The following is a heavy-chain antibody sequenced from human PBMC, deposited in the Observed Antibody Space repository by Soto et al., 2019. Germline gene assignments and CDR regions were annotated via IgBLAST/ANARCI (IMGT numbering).Heavy chain of an antibody. CDR2: IDNAGTDS. D-gene: IGHD3-10*01. CDR1: GFTLSGRS. V-gene: IGHV3-74*01. J-gene: IGHJ6*04. Sequence: EVQLVESGGGLVQPGGSLRLSCAASGFTLSGRSMHWVRQAPGKGLVWVSGIDNAGTDSTYADSVTGRFTSCRDNAKNMLYLQMNTLRVEATAVNYCARGWFGPDVWGKGTTVTVSS. CDR3: ARGWFGPDV.